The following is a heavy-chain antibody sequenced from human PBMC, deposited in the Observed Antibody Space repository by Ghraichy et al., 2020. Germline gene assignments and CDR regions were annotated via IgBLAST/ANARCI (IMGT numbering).Heavy chain of an antibody. CDR1: GGSFSGYY. D-gene: IGHD6-13*01. CDR3: ARGWDIAAAGTAYYYYYGMDV. J-gene: IGHJ6*02. Sequence: SETLSLTCAVYGGSFSGYYWSWIRQPPGKGLEWIGEINHSGSTNYNPSLKSRVTISVDTSKNQFSLKLSSVTAADTAVYYCARGWDIAAAGTAYYYYYGMDVWGQGTTVTVSS. V-gene: IGHV4-34*01. CDR2: INHSGST.